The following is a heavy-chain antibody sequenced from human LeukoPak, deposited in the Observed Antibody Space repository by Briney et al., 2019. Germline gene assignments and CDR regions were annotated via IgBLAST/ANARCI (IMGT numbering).Heavy chain of an antibody. Sequence: GGSLRLPCAASGFTFSSYAMHWVRQAPGKGLEWVAVISYDGSNKYYADSVKGRFTISRDNSKNTLYLQMNSLRAEDTAVYYCARDLWDSSGLINLFDYWGQGTLVTVSS. V-gene: IGHV3-30*04. D-gene: IGHD3-22*01. CDR3: ARDLWDSSGLINLFDY. J-gene: IGHJ4*02. CDR2: ISYDGSNK. CDR1: GFTFSSYA.